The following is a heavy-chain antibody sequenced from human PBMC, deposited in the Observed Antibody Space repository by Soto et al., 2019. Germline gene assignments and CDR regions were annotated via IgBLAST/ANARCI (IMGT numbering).Heavy chain of an antibody. J-gene: IGHJ4*02. V-gene: IGHV3-30-3*01. CDR2: ISYDGSDK. D-gene: IGHD4-17*01. Sequence: QVPLVESGGGVVQPGRSLRLSCVASGFTFSRYAIHWVRQAPGKGLEWVAVISYDGSDKYYADSVKGRFTISRDNSKNTLYLQMNSLRPDDTAVYYCARDYGDYDFLAYWGQGTLVTVSS. CDR1: GFTFSRYA. CDR3: ARDYGDYDFLAY.